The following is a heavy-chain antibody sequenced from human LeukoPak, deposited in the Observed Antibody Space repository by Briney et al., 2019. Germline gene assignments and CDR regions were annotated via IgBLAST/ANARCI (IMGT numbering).Heavy chain of an antibody. V-gene: IGHV4-39*01. CDR2: IYYSGST. Sequence: WETLRLSCTVSGGSISSGSDYWGWIRQPPGKGLEWIGSIYYSGSTYYNPALTIRVPISVDTSKNKISLKLSSVTAADTAVYYCARQRYYTSRYFDYWGQGTPVTVSS. CDR3: ARQRYYTSRYFDY. J-gene: IGHJ4*02. CDR1: GGSISSGSDY. D-gene: IGHD2-2*02.